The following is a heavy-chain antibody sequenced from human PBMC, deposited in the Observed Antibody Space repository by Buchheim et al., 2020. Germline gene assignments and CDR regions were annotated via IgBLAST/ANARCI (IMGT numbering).Heavy chain of an antibody. CDR2: INYTEKG. D-gene: IGHD3-16*01. CDR1: GGSLSGGNYY. J-gene: IGHJ5*01. V-gene: IGHV4-39*01. Sequence: QLQLHESGPGVVKPSETLSLSCTVSGGSLSGGNYYWDWIRQSPEKGLEWIGDINYTEKGAYNPAFKNRATMSVDTAKNQFSLRLSSVTVADIGVYYCARHVGLKNWFDSWGQGTL. CDR3: ARHVGLKNWFDS.